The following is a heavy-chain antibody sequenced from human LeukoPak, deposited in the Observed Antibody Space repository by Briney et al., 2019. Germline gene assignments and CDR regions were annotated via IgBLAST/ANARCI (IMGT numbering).Heavy chain of an antibody. Sequence: PGGSLRLSCAASGFTFSSYGMHWVRQAPGKGLEWVAVIWYDGSNKYYADSVKGRFTISRDNSRNTLYLQMNSLRAEDTAVYYCARGGNSSRYDYWGQGTLVTVSS. CDR3: ARGGNSSRYDY. CDR1: GFTFSSYG. CDR2: IWYDGSNK. J-gene: IGHJ4*02. D-gene: IGHD6-13*01. V-gene: IGHV3-33*01.